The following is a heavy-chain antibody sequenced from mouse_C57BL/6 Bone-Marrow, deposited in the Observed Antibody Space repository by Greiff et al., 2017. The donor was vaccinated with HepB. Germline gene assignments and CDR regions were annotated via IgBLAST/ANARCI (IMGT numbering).Heavy chain of an antibody. Sequence: QVQLQQPGAELVKPGASVKLSCKASGYTFTSYWMQWVKQRPGQGLEWIGEIDPSDSYTNYNQKFKGKATLTVDTSSSTPYMQLNSLTSEDTAVDYCSRSAWTWDYWGQGTTLAVAS. CDR3: SRSAWTWDY. CDR1: GYTFTSYW. V-gene: IGHV1-50*01. J-gene: IGHJ2*01. CDR2: IDPSDSYT. D-gene: IGHD6-1*01.